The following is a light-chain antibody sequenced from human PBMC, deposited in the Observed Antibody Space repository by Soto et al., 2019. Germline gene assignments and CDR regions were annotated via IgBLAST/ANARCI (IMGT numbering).Light chain of an antibody. CDR3: QHYGSSSSWT. Sequence: EVVLTQSPGTLSLSPGERATLSCRASQSVGSSYLAWYQQKPGQAPRVLIYGTSSRATGIPDRFSGSGSGTDFTLTIRRLETEDFAVYFCQHYGSSSSWTFGQGTQVDIK. CDR2: GTS. V-gene: IGKV3-20*01. J-gene: IGKJ1*01. CDR1: QSVGSSY.